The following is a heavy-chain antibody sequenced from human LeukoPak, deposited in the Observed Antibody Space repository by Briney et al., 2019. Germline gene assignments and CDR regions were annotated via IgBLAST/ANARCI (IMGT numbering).Heavy chain of an antibody. V-gene: IGHV1-69*05. J-gene: IGHJ3*02. CDR2: IIPIFGTA. Sequence: GASVKVSCKASGVTFSSYAISWVRQAPGQGLEWMGGIIPIFGTANYAQKFQGRVTITTDESTSTACMELSSLRSEDTAVYYCARAAASEYYSPIWGQGTMVTVSS. CDR1: GVTFSSYA. CDR3: ARAAASEYYSPI. D-gene: IGHD4-11*01.